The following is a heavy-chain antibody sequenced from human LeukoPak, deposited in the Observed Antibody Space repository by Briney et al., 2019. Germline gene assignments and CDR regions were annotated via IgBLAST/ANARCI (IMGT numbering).Heavy chain of an antibody. Sequence: SETLSLTYTVSGGSISSYYWNWIRQPPGKGLEWIGYIYYSGSTNYNPSLKSRVTISVDTSKNQFSLKLSSVTAADTAVYYCARVGPSSPRYYYYGMDVWGQGTTVTVSS. CDR2: IYYSGST. CDR3: ARVGPSSPRYYYYGMDV. V-gene: IGHV4-59*08. J-gene: IGHJ6*02. D-gene: IGHD6-19*01. CDR1: GGSISSYY.